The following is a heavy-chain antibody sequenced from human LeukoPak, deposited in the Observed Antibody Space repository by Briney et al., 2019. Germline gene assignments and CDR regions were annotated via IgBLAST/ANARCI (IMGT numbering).Heavy chain of an antibody. V-gene: IGHV1-8*01. J-gene: IGHJ4*02. CDR1: GYTFTSYD. CDR2: MNPNSGNT. CDR3: GRDSYYYGSGSSSFADY. Sequence: ASVKVSCKASGYTFTSYDINWVRQATGQGLEWMGWMNPNSGNTGYAQKFQGRVTMTRNTSISTAYMELSSLRSEDTAVYYCGRDSYYYGSGSSSFADYWGQGTLVTVSS. D-gene: IGHD3-10*01.